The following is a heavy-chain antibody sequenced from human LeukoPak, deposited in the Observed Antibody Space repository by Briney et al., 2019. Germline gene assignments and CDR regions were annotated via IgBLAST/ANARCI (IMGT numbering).Heavy chain of an antibody. CDR2: VSASRYV. CDR1: GFTFSSCT. J-gene: IGHJ4*02. CDR3: ARDTLHTAHFDY. V-gene: IGHV3-48*02. Sequence: GGSLRLSCAASGFTFSSCTMNWVRHAPGKGLKWESSVSASRYVHYSDSVKGRFTISRDNARNSLYLQMDSLRDEDTAVYYCARDTLHTAHFDYWGQGTLVTVSS. D-gene: IGHD5-18*01.